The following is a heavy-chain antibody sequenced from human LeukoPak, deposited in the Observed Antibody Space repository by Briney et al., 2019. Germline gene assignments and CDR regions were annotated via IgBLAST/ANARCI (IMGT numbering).Heavy chain of an antibody. CDR3: AKDYSSSWYPYDFDY. J-gene: IGHJ4*02. CDR2: ISGSGGST. D-gene: IGHD6-13*01. CDR1: GFTFSSYA. Sequence: PGGSLRLSCAASGFTFSSYAMSWVRQAPGKGLEWVSAISGSGGSTYYADAVKGRFTISRDNSKNTLYLQMNSLRAEDTAVYYCAKDYSSSWYPYDFDYWGQGTLVTVSS. V-gene: IGHV3-23*01.